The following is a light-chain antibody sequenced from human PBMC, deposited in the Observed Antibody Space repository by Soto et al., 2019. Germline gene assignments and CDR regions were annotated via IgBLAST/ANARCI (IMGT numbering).Light chain of an antibody. CDR3: SSYTSSIS. Sequence: QSVLTQPASVSGSPGQSLTISCTGTSSDVGGYNYVSWYQQHPGKAPKLMIYDVNTRPSGVSNRFSGSKSGNTASLTISGLQAEDEADYYCSSYTSSISFGGGTKLTVL. CDR1: SSDVGGYNY. V-gene: IGLV2-14*01. CDR2: DVN. J-gene: IGLJ2*01.